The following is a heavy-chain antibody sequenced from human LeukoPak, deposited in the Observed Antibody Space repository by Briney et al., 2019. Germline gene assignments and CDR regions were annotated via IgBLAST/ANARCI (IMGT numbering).Heavy chain of an antibody. CDR2: IYSSGSA. Sequence: TSETLSLTCTVSGASINNNFWTWIRQPPGKGLEWIGYIYSSGSANYNPCLKSRVTISVNTSKNQFSLKLSSVTAADTAVYYCARGRGYFDYWGQGTLVTVSS. V-gene: IGHV4-59*01. CDR1: GASINNNF. J-gene: IGHJ4*02. D-gene: IGHD3-10*01. CDR3: ARGRGYFDY.